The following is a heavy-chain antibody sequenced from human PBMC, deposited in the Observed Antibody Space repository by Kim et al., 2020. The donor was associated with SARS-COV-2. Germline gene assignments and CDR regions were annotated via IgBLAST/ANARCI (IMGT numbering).Heavy chain of an antibody. CDR2: ISYDGSIQ. J-gene: IGHJ3*02. D-gene: IGHD6-19*01. V-gene: IGHV3-30*03. Sequence: GGSLKLSCVASGFLLSRFGIHWVRQAPGKGLEWVTTISYDGSIQYYWDSVKGRFTISRDNSKNKVFLQMNNLRDEDTAVYYCVSVAVAGNDAFDIWGQGTMVIVSS. CDR1: GFLLSRFG. CDR3: VSVAVAGNDAFDI.